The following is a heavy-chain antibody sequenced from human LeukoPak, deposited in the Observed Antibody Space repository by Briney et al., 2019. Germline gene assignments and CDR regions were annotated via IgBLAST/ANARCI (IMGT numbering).Heavy chain of an antibody. CDR2: ISYDGSNK. V-gene: IGHV3-30*04. Sequence: GGSLRLPCAASGFTFSSYAMHWVRQVPGKGLEWVAVISYDGSNKYYADSVKGRFTISRDNSKNTLYLQMNSLRAEDTAVYYCARAYGSGSYYNWGQGTLVTVSS. CDR3: ARAYGSGSYYN. J-gene: IGHJ4*02. CDR1: GFTFSSYA. D-gene: IGHD3-10*01.